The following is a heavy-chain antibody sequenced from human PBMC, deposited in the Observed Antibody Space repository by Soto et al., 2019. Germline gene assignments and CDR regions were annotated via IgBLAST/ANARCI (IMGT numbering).Heavy chain of an antibody. CDR2: INPSGGST. V-gene: IGHV1-46*01. CDR3: AGAKGTSGSGSHNPNFDY. Sequence: ASVKVSCKASGYTFTSYYMHWVRQAPGQGLEWMGIINPSGGSTSYAQKFQGRVTMTRDTSTSTVYMELSSLRSEDTAVYYCAGAKGTSGSGSHNPNFDYWGQGTLVTVSS. D-gene: IGHD3-10*01. J-gene: IGHJ4*02. CDR1: GYTFTSYY.